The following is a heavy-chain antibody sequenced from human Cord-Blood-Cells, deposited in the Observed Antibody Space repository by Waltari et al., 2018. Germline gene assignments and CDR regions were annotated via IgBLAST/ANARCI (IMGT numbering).Heavy chain of an antibody. CDR3: ARGHLGYSSSWYYFDY. D-gene: IGHD6-13*01. Sequence: QVQLQQWGAGLLMPSETLSLSCAVYGWSFSGYYWSWIRRPPVKGLEWFGEINHNGSTNYNHSLKSRVTISVDTSKNQFSLKLSSVTAADKAVYYCARGHLGYSSSWYYFDYWGQGTLVTVSS. J-gene: IGHJ4*02. CDR2: INHNGST. V-gene: IGHV4-34*01. CDR1: GWSFSGYY.